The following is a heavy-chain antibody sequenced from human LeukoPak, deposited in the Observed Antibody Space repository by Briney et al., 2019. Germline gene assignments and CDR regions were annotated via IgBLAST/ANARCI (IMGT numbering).Heavy chain of an antibody. J-gene: IGHJ6*03. Sequence: PGGSLRLSCAASGFTFSNYNMNWVRQAPGKGLEWVSSISSSSSYITYADSVKGRFTISRDNAKNSLYLQMNSLRAEDTAVYYCARNQFGWAQYYYYMDVWGKGTTVTVSS. CDR2: ISSSSSYI. D-gene: IGHD3-16*01. CDR1: GFTFSNYN. V-gene: IGHV3-21*01. CDR3: ARNQFGWAQYYYYMDV.